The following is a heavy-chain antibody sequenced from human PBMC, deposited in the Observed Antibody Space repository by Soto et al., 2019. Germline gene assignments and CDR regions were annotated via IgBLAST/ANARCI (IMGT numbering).Heavy chain of an antibody. CDR2: IYYSGST. J-gene: IGHJ4*02. CDR1: GGSISSSSYY. D-gene: IGHD6-19*01. V-gene: IGHV4-39*01. Sequence: PSETLSLTCTVSGGSISSSSYYWGWIRQPPGKGLEWIGSIYYSGSTYYNPSLESRVTISVDTSKNQFSLKLSSVTAADTAVYYCARPYSSGWYPEFGYWGQGTLVTVSS. CDR3: ARPYSSGWYPEFGY.